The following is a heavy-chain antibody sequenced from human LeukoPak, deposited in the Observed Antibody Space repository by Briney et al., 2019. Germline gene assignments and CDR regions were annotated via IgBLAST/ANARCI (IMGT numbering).Heavy chain of an antibody. CDR1: GGSIGSGNW. CDR3: ARGGTTVAGTFWFDP. D-gene: IGHD6-19*01. V-gene: IGHV4-4*02. Sequence: PSETLSLTCAVSGGSIGSGNWWSWVRQPPGKGLEWIGEIYHSGSTNYNSSLKSRVTISIDKSKNQFSLKLSSVTVADTAMYYCARGGTTVAGTFWFDPWGQGTLVTVSS. J-gene: IGHJ5*02. CDR2: IYHSGST.